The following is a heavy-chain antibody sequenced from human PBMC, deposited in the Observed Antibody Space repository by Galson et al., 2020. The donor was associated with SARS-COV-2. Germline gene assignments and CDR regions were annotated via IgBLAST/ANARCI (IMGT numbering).Heavy chain of an antibody. CDR2: ISFDGSNQ. CDR1: GFSFTYYA. Sequence: GSLRLSCVVSGFSFTYYAMHWVRQAPGKGLEWVAVISFDGSNQYYADSVKGRFTISRDNSKNTLYLQMNSLRAEDTAVYYCASVNGGAYVGYYEYWGQGTLVTASS. CDR3: ASVNGGAYVGYYEY. V-gene: IGHV3-30*04. J-gene: IGHJ4*02. D-gene: IGHD5-12*01.